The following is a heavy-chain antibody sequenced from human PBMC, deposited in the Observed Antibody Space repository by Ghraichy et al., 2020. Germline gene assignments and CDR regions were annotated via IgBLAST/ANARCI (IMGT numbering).Heavy chain of an antibody. CDR2: IYYSGST. CDR3: ASSGGSYNAGGGFDY. D-gene: IGHD1-26*01. V-gene: IGHV4-39*07. J-gene: IGHJ4*02. Sequence: SETLSLTCTVSGGSISSSRYYWGWIRQPPGKGLEWIGSIYYSGSTYYNPSLKSRVTISVDTSKNQFSLKLSSVTAADTAVYYCASSGGSYNAGGGFDYWGQGTLVTVSS. CDR1: GGSISSSRYY.